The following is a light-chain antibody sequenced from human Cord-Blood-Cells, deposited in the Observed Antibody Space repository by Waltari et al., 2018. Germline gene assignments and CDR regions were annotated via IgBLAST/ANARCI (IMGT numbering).Light chain of an antibody. Sequence: DIPMTQSPSSLSASVGDRVTITCRASQSISSYLNWYQQKPGKDPKLLIYATSSLRSGVQSRFTGSGSRTEFTLTISSLQAEDCATDYCHEGYSTAYTFGQGTELEIK. V-gene: IGKV1-39*01. CDR3: HEGYSTAYT. J-gene: IGKJ2*01. CDR1: QSISSY. CDR2: ATS.